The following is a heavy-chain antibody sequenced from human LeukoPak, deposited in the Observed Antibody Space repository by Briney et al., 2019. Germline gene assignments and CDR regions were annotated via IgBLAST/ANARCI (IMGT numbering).Heavy chain of an antibody. CDR3: AKERPTSVNWGPYHYGLDV. CDR2: ITGSGGIT. Sequence: PGGSLRLSCAASGFTFSSYIMTWVRQAPGKGLEWVSGITGSGGITYYADSVKGRFTNSRDNSKNTLYLQMNSLRAEDTAIYYCAKERPTSVNWGPYHYGLDVWGQGTTVTVSS. J-gene: IGHJ6*02. V-gene: IGHV3-23*01. CDR1: GFTFSSYI. D-gene: IGHD7-27*01.